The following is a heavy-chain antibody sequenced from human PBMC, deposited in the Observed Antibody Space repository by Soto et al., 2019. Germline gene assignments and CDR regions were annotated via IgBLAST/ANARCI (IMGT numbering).Heavy chain of an antibody. D-gene: IGHD3-22*01. CDR2: IYYGGST. CDR3: ARVRREYDNSGPVDY. J-gene: IGHJ4*02. Sequence: ASETLSLTCAVSGGSISSGDYSWNWIRQPPGKGLEWIGYIYYGGSTYYNPSLQSRVTMSVDRSRNQFSLKLNSVTAADTAVYYCARVRREYDNSGPVDYWGQATRVTVAS. CDR1: GGSISSGDYS. V-gene: IGHV4-30-2*01.